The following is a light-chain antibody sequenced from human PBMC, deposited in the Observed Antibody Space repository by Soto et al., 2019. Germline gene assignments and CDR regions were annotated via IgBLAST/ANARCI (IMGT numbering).Light chain of an antibody. V-gene: IGKV3-20*01. CDR2: AAS. CDR1: QTISSTY. Sequence: EIVLTQSPGTLSLSPGDIATLSCSASQTISSTYLAWYQQNPGQAPRLLIYAASTRATGVPDRFSGSGSGTDFTLTISRLEPEDFAVYYCQQYGSSPKTFGQGTKVDIK. CDR3: QQYGSSPKT. J-gene: IGKJ1*01.